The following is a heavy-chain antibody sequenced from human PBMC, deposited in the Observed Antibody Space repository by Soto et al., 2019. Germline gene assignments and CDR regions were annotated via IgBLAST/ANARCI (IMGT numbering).Heavy chain of an antibody. CDR3: AGQADGGYNYGY. Sequence: QVQLGQSGAEVKKPGASVKVSCKASGYTFTSYAMHWVRQAPGQRREWMGWINAGNGNTKYSQRFQGGVSVTRDTSASTAYMELSSLRSEDTAVYYCAGQADGGYNYGYWGQGTLVTVSS. J-gene: IGHJ4*02. D-gene: IGHD5-12*01. V-gene: IGHV1-3*01. CDR2: INAGNGNT. CDR1: GYTFTSYA.